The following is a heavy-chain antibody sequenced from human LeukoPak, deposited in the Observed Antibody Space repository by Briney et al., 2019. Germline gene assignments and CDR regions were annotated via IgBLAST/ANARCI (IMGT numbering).Heavy chain of an antibody. J-gene: IGHJ4*02. CDR1: GGSISSYY. CDR2: IYYSGST. V-gene: IGHV4-59*01. D-gene: IGHD6-13*01. Sequence: SETLSLTCTVSGGSISSYYWSWIRQPPGKGLEWIGYIYYSGSTNYNPSLKSRVTISVDTSKNQFSLKLSSVTAADTAVYYCARVRGGYSIDYWGQGTLVTVSS. CDR3: ARVRGGYSIDY.